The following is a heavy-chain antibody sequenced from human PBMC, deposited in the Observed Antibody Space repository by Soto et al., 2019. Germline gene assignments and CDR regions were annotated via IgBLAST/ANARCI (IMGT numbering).Heavy chain of an antibody. CDR1: GFSFSSYG. V-gene: IGHV3-30*03. D-gene: IGHD1-1*01. J-gene: IGHJ6*02. Sequence: QGQLVESGGGVVQPGRSLRLSCAASGFSFSSYGMEWVRLAPGTGLEWAAATTYDGGIKHYVDSVKGRFTISRDNSKNTLYLQINSRRVEDTATYYGAGALENPYFYYGLNVWGQGTTVTVSS. CDR3: AGALENPYFYYGLNV. CDR2: TTYDGGIK.